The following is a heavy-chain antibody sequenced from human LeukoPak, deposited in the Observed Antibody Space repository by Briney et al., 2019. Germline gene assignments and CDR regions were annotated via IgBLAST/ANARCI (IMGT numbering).Heavy chain of an antibody. V-gene: IGHV4-59*01. CDR1: GGSISSYY. J-gene: IGHJ6*02. CDR2: IYYSGST. D-gene: IGHD3-3*01. CDR3: ARDPPGSGPPTYYYYGMDV. Sequence: PSETLSLTCTVPGGSISSYYWSWIRQPPRKELEWIGYIYYSGSTNYNPYIKSRVTISVDTSKNQFSLKLSSVTAADTAVYYCARDPPGSGPPTYYYYGMDVWGQGTTVTVSS.